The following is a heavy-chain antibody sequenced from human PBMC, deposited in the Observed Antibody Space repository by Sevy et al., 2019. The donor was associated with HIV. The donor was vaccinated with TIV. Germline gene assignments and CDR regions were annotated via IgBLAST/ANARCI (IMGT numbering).Heavy chain of an antibody. D-gene: IGHD3-10*01. CDR1: GFSFSSYF. CDR3: FRGSTTSDF. V-gene: IGHV3-30*03. J-gene: IGHJ4*02. CDR2: ISSDGDEH. Sequence: GGSLRLSCAASGFSFSSYFMHWVRQAPGKGLEWVAVISSDGDEHYHADSVRGRFTISRDNSKSTLYLQMDNLRRDEPGFHYCFRGSTTSDFWGQGTLVTVSS.